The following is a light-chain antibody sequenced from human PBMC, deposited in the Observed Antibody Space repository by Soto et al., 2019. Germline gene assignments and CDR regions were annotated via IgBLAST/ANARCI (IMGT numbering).Light chain of an antibody. CDR1: QSLTNSF. J-gene: IGKJ5*01. CDR3: QQRSNWPIT. Sequence: EIVLTQSPGTLSLSPCERATLSCSASQSLTNSFIAWYQQRPGQAPRLLIYDASNRATGIPARFSGSGSGTDFTLTISSLEPEDFAVYYCQQRSNWPITFGQGTRLEI. CDR2: DAS. V-gene: IGKV3-11*01.